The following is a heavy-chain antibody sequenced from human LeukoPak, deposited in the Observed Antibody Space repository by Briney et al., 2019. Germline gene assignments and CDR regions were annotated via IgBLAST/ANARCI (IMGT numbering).Heavy chain of an antibody. D-gene: IGHD6-13*01. CDR3: ATRPADSTWYGVFDF. Sequence: PSETLSLTCSVSGVSMSSHYWSWIRQPPGKGLKWIGYIYYSGTTNYNPSLKSRVTMSVDTSKNQFSLKLSSVTAADTALYYCATRPADSTWYGVFDFWSRGTLVTVSS. CDR2: IYYSGTT. CDR1: GVSMSSHY. J-gene: IGHJ4*02. V-gene: IGHV4-59*11.